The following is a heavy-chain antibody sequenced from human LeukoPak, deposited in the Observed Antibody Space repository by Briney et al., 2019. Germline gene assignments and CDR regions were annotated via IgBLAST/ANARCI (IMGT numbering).Heavy chain of an antibody. CDR1: GGTFSGFA. D-gene: IGHD2-2*02. CDR2: IIPIFGIA. CDR3: ASWGYCSSTSCYRGSGYYYYGMDV. Sequence: ASVKLSCKVSGGTFSGFAISWVRQAPGQGLEWMGRIIPIFGIAHYAQKFPGRVTINADKSTSTAYMELSRLRCEDTAVYYCASWGYCSSTSCYRGSGYYYYGMDVWGQGTTVTVSS. J-gene: IGHJ6*02. V-gene: IGHV1-69*04.